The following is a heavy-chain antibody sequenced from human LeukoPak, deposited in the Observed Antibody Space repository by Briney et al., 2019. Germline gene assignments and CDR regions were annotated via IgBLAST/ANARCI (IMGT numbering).Heavy chain of an antibody. Sequence: PGGSLRLSCAASGFTFSSYSMNWVRQAPGKGPEWVSSISSSSYIYYADSVKGRFTISRDNAKNSLYLQMNSLRAEDTAVYYCARMVTGYYFDYWGQGTLVTVSS. J-gene: IGHJ4*02. CDR1: GFTFSSYS. D-gene: IGHD4-23*01. CDR2: ISSSSYI. CDR3: ARMVTGYYFDY. V-gene: IGHV3-21*01.